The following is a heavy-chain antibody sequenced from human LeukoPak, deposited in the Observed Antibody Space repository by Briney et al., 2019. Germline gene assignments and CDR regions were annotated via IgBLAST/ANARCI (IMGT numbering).Heavy chain of an antibody. CDR2: INPNSGGT. J-gene: IGHJ4*02. D-gene: IGHD1-7*01. V-gene: IGHV1-2*02. CDR3: ARDRSGTGLFDY. CDR1: GYTFTGYY. Sequence: ASVKVSCKASGYTFTGYYMHRVRQAPGQGLEWMGWINPNSGGTNYAQKFQGRVTMTRDTSISTAYMELSRLRSDDTAVYYCARDRSGTGLFDYWGQGTLVTVSS.